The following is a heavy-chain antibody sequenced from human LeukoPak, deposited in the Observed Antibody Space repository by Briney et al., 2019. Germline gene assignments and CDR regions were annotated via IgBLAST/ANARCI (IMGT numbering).Heavy chain of an antibody. Sequence: SETLSLTCTVSGGSISSSSYYWGWIRQPPGKGLEWIGSIYYSGSTYYNPSLKSRVTISVDTSKNQFSLKLSSVTAADTAVYYCARDARGDCTFDYWGQGTLVTVSS. CDR2: IYYSGST. CDR3: ARDARGDCTFDY. V-gene: IGHV4-39*07. J-gene: IGHJ4*02. D-gene: IGHD2-21*02. CDR1: GGSISSSSYY.